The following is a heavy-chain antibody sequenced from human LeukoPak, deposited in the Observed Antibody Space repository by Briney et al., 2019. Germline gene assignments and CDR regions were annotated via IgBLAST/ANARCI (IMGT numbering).Heavy chain of an antibody. J-gene: IGHJ4*02. Sequence: GGSLRLSCAASGFSFSTYWMRWARQTPGKGVEWVANIKGGGREINYVDSVKGRFNISRDNAKNSLSLQMNSLTADDTGVYYCAGEGLPYSGDHWGQGTLVPVSS. V-gene: IGHV3-7*01. CDR3: AGEGLPYSGDH. CDR1: GFSFSTYW. CDR2: IKGGGREI. D-gene: IGHD4-11*01.